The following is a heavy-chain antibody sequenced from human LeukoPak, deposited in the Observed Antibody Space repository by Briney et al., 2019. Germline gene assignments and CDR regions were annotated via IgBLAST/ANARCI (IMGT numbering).Heavy chain of an antibody. Sequence: GGSLRLSCTASGLTSGYYAMSWVRQAPGKGLEWVGFIGSKAYGETTEYAASVKGRFTISRDDSKSIAYLQMNSLITEDTAVYYCTKGERGFDYWGQGALVTVSS. D-gene: IGHD1-26*01. CDR2: IGSKAYGETT. V-gene: IGHV3-49*04. J-gene: IGHJ4*02. CDR1: GLTSGYYA. CDR3: TKGERGFDY.